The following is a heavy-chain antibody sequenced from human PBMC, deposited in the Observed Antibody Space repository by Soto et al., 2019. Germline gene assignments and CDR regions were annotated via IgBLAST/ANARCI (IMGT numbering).Heavy chain of an antibody. D-gene: IGHD3-10*01. V-gene: IGHV3-23*01. CDR3: AKERGARGIDY. J-gene: IGHJ4*02. CDR2: ISNSGGST. CDR1: GFTYSNYA. Sequence: EVQLLESGGGLVQPGGSLRLSCAASGFTYSNYAMTWVRQAPGKGREWVSTISNSGGSTYYADSVKGRFTISRDNSKNTLYVQMNSLRAEDTAVYYCAKERGARGIDYWGQGTLGTGSS.